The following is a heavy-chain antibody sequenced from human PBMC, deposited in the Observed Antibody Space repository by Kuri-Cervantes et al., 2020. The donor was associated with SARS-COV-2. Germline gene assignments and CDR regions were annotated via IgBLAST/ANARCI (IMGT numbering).Heavy chain of an antibody. CDR3: ARPGRAAIFVLPYGMDV. Sequence: GGSLRLSCKGSGYSFSSYWIGWVRQMPGKGLEWMGIIYPGGSDTRYSPSFQGQVTISADRSISTAYVQWSSLKASDTAMYYCARPGRAAIFVLPYGMDVWGQGTTVTVSS. D-gene: IGHD3-3*01. V-gene: IGHV5-51*01. CDR2: IYPGGSDT. CDR1: GYSFSSYW. J-gene: IGHJ6*02.